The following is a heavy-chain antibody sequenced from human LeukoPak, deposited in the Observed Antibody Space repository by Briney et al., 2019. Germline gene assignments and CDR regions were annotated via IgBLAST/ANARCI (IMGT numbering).Heavy chain of an antibody. D-gene: IGHD1-26*01. Sequence: ASVKVSCKASGYTFTGYYMHWVRQAPGQGLEWMGRINPNSGGTNYAQKFQGRVTMTRDTSISTAYMELSRLRSDDTAVYYCATQYSGSSRLSGYWGQGTLVTVSS. CDR3: ATQYSGSSRLSGY. CDR2: INPNSGGT. J-gene: IGHJ4*02. V-gene: IGHV1-2*06. CDR1: GYTFTGYY.